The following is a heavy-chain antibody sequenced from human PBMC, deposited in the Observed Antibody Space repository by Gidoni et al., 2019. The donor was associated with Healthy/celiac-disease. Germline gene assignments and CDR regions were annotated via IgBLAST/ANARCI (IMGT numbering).Heavy chain of an antibody. J-gene: IGHJ4*02. D-gene: IGHD6-13*01. CDR2: NVVGSGNT. CDR1: GFTFTSPA. V-gene: IGHV1-58*01. Sequence: QMQLVQSGPEVKKPGTSVKVSCKASGFTFTSPAVQWVRQARGQRLEWIGWNVVGSGNTNYAQKFQERVTITRDMSTSTAYMELSSLRSEDTAVYYCAAVAGVYDSSSWYYFDYWGQGTLVTVSS. CDR3: AAVAGVYDSSSWYYFDY.